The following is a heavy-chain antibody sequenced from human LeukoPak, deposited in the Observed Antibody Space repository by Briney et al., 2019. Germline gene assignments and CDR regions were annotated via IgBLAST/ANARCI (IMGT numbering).Heavy chain of an antibody. CDR2: LYYSGST. Sequence: SETLSLTCTVSGGSISSSSYYWGWIRQPPGKGLEWIGSLYYSGSTYYNPSLKSRVTISVDTSKNQFSLKLSSVTAADTAVFYCARSDSMITFGGVMGYYFDYWGQGTLVTVSS. V-gene: IGHV4-39*01. CDR1: GGSISSSSYY. D-gene: IGHD3-16*01. CDR3: ARSDSMITFGGVMGYYFDY. J-gene: IGHJ4*02.